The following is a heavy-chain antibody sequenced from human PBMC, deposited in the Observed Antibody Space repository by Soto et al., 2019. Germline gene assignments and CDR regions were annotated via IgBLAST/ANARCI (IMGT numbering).Heavy chain of an antibody. V-gene: IGHV3-30*01. CDR2: ISHEGGTK. CDR1: GFTFSTYA. D-gene: IGHD1-1*01. Sequence: QVQLVESGGGVVQPARSLRLSCAASGFTFSTYAMHWVRQAPGKGLEWVALISHEGGTKYYADSVRGRATISRDNPENTVYRQINTRPPEASVVYYCGRDAWTVATLFAFWGREPWSPSPQ. CDR3: GRDAWTVATLFAF. J-gene: IGHJ4*02.